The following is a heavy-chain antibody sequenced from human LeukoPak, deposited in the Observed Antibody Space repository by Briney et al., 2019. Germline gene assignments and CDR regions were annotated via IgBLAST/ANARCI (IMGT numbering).Heavy chain of an antibody. D-gene: IGHD5-18*01. J-gene: IGHJ4*02. V-gene: IGHV4-39*01. CDR1: GASISSGSYY. CDR3: ARLRGYTSGNPGY. CDR2: IYYNGDT. Sequence: SETLSLTCTVSGASISSGSYYWGWIRQPPGKGLEWIGSIYYNGDTYYNSSLKSRLTISVDTSKNQFTPKLSSMTAADTALYYCARLRGYTSGNPGYWGQGSLVTVSS.